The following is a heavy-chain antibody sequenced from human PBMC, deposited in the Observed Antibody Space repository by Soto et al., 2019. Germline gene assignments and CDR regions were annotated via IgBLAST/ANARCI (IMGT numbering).Heavy chain of an antibody. J-gene: IGHJ6*02. V-gene: IGHV1-8*01. D-gene: IGHD6-13*01. Sequence: ASVKVSCKTSGYTFTSYDINWVRQAPGQGLEWVGWMNTNSDDTRSAQKFRGRLTLTRDKSMRAVYMKLSNLRPDDTAVYYCAREWSAAGHFYGMDVWDQGTTVTVSS. CDR3: AREWSAAGHFYGMDV. CDR2: MNTNSDDT. CDR1: GYTFTSYD.